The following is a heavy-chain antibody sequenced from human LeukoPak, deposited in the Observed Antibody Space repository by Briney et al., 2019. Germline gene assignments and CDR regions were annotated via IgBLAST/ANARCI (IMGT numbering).Heavy chain of an antibody. CDR1: GFTFSDHY. J-gene: IGHJ4*02. Sequence: PGGSLRLSCAASGFTFSDHYMDWVRQAPGKGLEWVGRIKSKTDGGTTDYAAPVKGRFTISRDDSKNTLYLQMNSLKTEDTAVYYCTTDYCSSTSCAWYYYDSSGYWGQGTLVTVSS. CDR2: IKSKTDGGTT. V-gene: IGHV3-15*01. CDR3: TTDYCSSTSCAWYYYDSSGY. D-gene: IGHD3-22*01.